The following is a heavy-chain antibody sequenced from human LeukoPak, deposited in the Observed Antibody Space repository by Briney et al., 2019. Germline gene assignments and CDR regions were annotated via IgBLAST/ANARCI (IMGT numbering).Heavy chain of an antibody. V-gene: IGHV1-8*01. D-gene: IGHD6-19*01. Sequence: ASVKVSCKDSGYTFTSNDINWVRQATGQGLEWMGWMNPNSGNTGYAQKFQGRVTMTRNTSISTAYMELSSLRSEDTAVYYCARGYESSGWSYYYYYGMDVWGQGTTVTVSS. CDR2: MNPNSGNT. CDR1: GYTFTSND. CDR3: ARGYESSGWSYYYYYGMDV. J-gene: IGHJ6*02.